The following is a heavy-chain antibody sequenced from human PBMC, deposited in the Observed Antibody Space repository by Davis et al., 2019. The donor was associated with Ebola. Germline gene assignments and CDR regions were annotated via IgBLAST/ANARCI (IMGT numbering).Heavy chain of an antibody. D-gene: IGHD2-2*02. CDR3: ARVDSVTYTFLDY. CDR2: INPNTGGT. Sequence: ASVTVSCKASGYTFTGFYIHWARQAPGQGLEWLGWINPNTGGTNLAQKFRGWVTLTRDTSISTAYMELQRLRSDDTAIYYCARVDSVTYTFLDYWGQGTLVTVSS. J-gene: IGHJ4*02. V-gene: IGHV1-2*04. CDR1: GYTFTGFY.